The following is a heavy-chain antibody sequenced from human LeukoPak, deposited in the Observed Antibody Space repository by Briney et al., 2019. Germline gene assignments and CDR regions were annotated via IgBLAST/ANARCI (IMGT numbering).Heavy chain of an antibody. Sequence: SETLSLTCTVSGGSISSYYWSWIRQPPGKGLEWIGYIYYSGSTNYNPSLKSRVTISVDTSKNQFSLKLSSVTAADTAVYYCAREIAAAALGGVFVYYYMDVWGKGTTVTVSS. CDR1: GGSISSYY. CDR2: IYYSGST. CDR3: AREIAAAALGGVFVYYYMDV. V-gene: IGHV4-59*01. J-gene: IGHJ6*03. D-gene: IGHD6-13*01.